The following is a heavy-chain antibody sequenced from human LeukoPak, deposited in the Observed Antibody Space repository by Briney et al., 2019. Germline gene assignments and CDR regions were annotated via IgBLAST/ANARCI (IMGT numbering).Heavy chain of an antibody. V-gene: IGHV4-4*08. D-gene: IGHD5-24*01. CDR2: IFSSGST. J-gene: IGHJ4*02. Sequence: SETLSLTCTVSGGSMSNYYWSWIRQPPGEGLEWIAYIFSSGSTKYNPSLKSRVTISVDTSKNQFSLNLRSVTAADTAVYYCARGARAGYNLEPFDYWGQGTLVTASS. CDR3: ARGARAGYNLEPFDY. CDR1: GGSMSNYY.